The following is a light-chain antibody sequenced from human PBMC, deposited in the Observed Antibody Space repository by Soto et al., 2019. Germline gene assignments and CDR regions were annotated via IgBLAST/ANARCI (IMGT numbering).Light chain of an antibody. CDR2: LNSDGRH. CDR1: SGHSSYA. Sequence: QPVLTQSPSASASLGASVKLTCTLSSGHSSYAIAWHQQQPEKGPRYLMKLNSDGRHSKGDGIPDRFSGSSSGAERYLTISSLQSEDEADYYCQTWGTGIRVFGGGTKVTVL. CDR3: QTWGTGIRV. J-gene: IGLJ3*02. V-gene: IGLV4-69*01.